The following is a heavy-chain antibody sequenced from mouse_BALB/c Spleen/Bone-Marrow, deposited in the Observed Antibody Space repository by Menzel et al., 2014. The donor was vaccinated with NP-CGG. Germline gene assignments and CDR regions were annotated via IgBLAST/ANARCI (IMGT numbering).Heavy chain of an antibody. D-gene: IGHD2-3*01. Sequence: DVHLVESGGGLVRPGGSLKLSCAASGFTFSSYGMSWVRQTPDKRLELVATINSNGGSTYYPDSVKGRFTISRDNAKNTLYLQMSSLKSEDTAMYYCARDGYYVFYAMDYWGQGTSVTVSS. CDR3: ARDGYYVFYAMDY. V-gene: IGHV5-6-3*01. J-gene: IGHJ4*01. CDR2: INSNGGST. CDR1: GFTFSSYG.